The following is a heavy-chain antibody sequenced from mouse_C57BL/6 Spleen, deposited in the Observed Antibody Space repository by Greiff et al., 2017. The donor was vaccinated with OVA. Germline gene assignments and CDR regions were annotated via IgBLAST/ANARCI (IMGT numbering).Heavy chain of an antibody. D-gene: IGHD2-13*01. CDR1: GFNIKNTY. CDR3: AESDGDWYFDY. J-gene: IGHJ2*01. V-gene: IGHV14-3*01. Sequence: EVQLQQSVAELVRPGASVKLSCTASGFNIKNTYMHWVKQRPEQGLEWIGRIDPANGNTKYAPKFKGKATITAETSTNTAYLQLSSLTSEDSAIYYCAESDGDWYFDYWGQGTTLTVSS. CDR2: IDPANGNT.